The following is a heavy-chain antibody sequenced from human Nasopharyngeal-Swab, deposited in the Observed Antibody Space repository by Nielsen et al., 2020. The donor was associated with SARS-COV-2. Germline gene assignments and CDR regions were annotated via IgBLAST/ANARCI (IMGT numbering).Heavy chain of an antibody. Sequence: VRQAPGKGLECVAVISYDGSNKYYADSVKGRFTISRDNSKNTLYLQMNSLRAEDTAVYYCARGPGGGMDVWGQGTTVTVSS. V-gene: IGHV3-30-3*01. CDR2: ISYDGSNK. D-gene: IGHD3-10*01. CDR3: ARGPGGGMDV. J-gene: IGHJ6*02.